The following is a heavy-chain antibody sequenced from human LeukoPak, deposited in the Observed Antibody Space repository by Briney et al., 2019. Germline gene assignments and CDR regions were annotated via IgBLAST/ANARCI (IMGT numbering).Heavy chain of an antibody. Sequence: VASVKVSCKASGYTFTSYDINWVRQATGQGLEWMGWMNPNGGNTGYAQKFQGRVTMTRNTSISTAYMELSSLRSDDTAVYYCARDHRLSIVGAYIDYWGQGTLVTVSS. CDR2: MNPNGGNT. CDR1: GYTFTSYD. CDR3: ARDHRLSIVGAYIDY. J-gene: IGHJ4*02. D-gene: IGHD1-26*01. V-gene: IGHV1-8*01.